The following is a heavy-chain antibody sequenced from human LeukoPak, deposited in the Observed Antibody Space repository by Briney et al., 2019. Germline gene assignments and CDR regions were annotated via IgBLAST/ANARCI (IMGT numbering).Heavy chain of an antibody. D-gene: IGHD2-2*01. V-gene: IGHV4-34*01. CDR3: ARSPATSWSNFDY. CDR2: IHHSGST. J-gene: IGHJ4*02. CDR1: GFTFSSYA. Sequence: GSLRLSCAASGFTFSSYAMHWVRQAPGKGLEWIGEIHHSGSTTYRLSLKSRVTISVDRSKNQFSLKLTSVTAADTAVYYCARSPATSWSNFDYWGQGSLVTVSS.